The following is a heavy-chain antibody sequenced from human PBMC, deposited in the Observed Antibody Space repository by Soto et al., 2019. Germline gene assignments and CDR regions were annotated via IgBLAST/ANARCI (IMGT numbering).Heavy chain of an antibody. V-gene: IGHV3-23*01. D-gene: IGHD6-6*01. CDR3: AKGGRSSSPTRSYFAF. J-gene: IGHJ4*02. Sequence: GGSLRLACAASGFTFSNYAMTWVRQSPGKGLEWVSTISGSGDTTYYADSVKGRFTIPRDSSKDTLYVEMKTLRTEVTAIYYFAKGGRSSSPTRSYFAFRGEGTLVTVSA. CDR1: GFTFSNYA. CDR2: ISGSGDTT.